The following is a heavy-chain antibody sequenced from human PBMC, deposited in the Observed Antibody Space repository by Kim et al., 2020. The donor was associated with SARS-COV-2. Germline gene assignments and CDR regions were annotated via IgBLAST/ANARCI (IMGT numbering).Heavy chain of an antibody. CDR3: ARDDGAGATPNFDY. V-gene: IGHV3-30*01. Sequence: ADSVKGRFTISRDNSKNTLYLQMNSLRAEDTAVYYCARDDGAGATPNFDYWGQGTLVTVSS. J-gene: IGHJ4*02. D-gene: IGHD1-26*01.